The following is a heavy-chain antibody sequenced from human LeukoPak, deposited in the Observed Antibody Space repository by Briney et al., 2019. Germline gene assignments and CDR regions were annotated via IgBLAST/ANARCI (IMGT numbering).Heavy chain of an antibody. J-gene: IGHJ6*02. D-gene: IGHD3-9*01. V-gene: IGHV3-30*18. Sequence: GGSLRLSCAASGFTFSSYGMHWVRQAPGKGLEWVAVISYDGSSKYYADSVKGRFTISRDNSKNTLYLQMNSLRAEDTAVYYCAKDLDDILTGHYYYYGMDVWGQGTTVTVSS. CDR2: ISYDGSSK. CDR1: GFTFSSYG. CDR3: AKDLDDILTGHYYYYGMDV.